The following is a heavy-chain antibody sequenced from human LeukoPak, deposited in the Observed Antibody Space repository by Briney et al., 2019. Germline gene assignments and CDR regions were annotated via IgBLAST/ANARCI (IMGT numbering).Heavy chain of an antibody. CDR3: ARAGGSSYQDFDY. CDR2: IIPIFGTA. J-gene: IGHJ4*02. D-gene: IGHD6-13*01. Sequence: SVNVSCKASGGTFSSYAISWVRQAPGQGLEWMGGIIPIFGTANYAQKFQGRVTITADESTSTAYMELSSLRSEDTAVYYCARAGGSSYQDFDYGGQGTLVTVSA. CDR1: GGTFSSYA. V-gene: IGHV1-69*01.